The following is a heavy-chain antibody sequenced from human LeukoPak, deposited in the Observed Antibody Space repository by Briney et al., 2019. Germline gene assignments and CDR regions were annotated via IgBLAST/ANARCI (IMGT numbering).Heavy chain of an antibody. CDR1: GFTFSSYW. CDR3: ARVPRSTMEFGFDY. D-gene: IGHD3-16*01. Sequence: GGSLRLSCAASGFTFSSYWMHWVRQAPGKGLVWVSRINSDGSSTSYADSVKGRFTISRDNAKNTLYLQMNSLRAEDTAVYYCARVPRSTMEFGFDYWGQGTLVTVSS. CDR2: INSDGSST. V-gene: IGHV3-74*01. J-gene: IGHJ4*02.